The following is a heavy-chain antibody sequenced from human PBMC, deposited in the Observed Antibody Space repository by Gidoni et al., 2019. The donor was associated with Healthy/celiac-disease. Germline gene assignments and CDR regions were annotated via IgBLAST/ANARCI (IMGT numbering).Heavy chain of an antibody. CDR2: IGPSDSYT. CDR3: ARRWGQGADAFDI. D-gene: IGHD3-16*01. V-gene: IGHV5-10-1*03. Sequence: EVQLVQSGAEVKKPGESLRISCKGSGYSFTSYGISWVRQMPGKGLEWMGRIGPSDSYTNYSPSFQGHCTISADKSISTAYRQWSSLKASDTAMYYCARRWGQGADAFDIWGQGTMVTVSS. CDR1: GYSFTSYG. J-gene: IGHJ3*02.